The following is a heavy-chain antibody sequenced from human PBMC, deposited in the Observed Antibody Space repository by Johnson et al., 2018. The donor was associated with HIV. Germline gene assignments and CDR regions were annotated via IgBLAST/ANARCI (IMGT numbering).Heavy chain of an antibody. V-gene: IGHV3-20*04. J-gene: IGHJ3*02. CDR1: GFTFDDYG. Sequence: VQLVESGGGVVRPGGSLRLSCAASGFTFDDYGMSWVRQAPGKGLEWVSGINWNGGNKEFADAVKGRFNVSRDHANNSLYLKMNSLRAEDTAMYYCARGWVGATLRAFDIWGQGTMVTVSS. CDR2: INWNGGNK. CDR3: ARGWVGATLRAFDI. D-gene: IGHD1-26*01.